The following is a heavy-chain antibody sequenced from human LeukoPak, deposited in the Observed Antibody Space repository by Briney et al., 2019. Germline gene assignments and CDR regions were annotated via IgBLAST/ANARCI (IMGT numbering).Heavy chain of an antibody. D-gene: IGHD3-22*01. CDR3: ARVPVSSGQDY. J-gene: IGHJ4*02. CDR1: GGSINSYY. CDR2: IYSSGRT. V-gene: IGHV4-59*12. Sequence: PSETLSLTCSVSGGSINSYYWSWIRQPPGKGLEWIGYIYSSGRTSYNPSLKSRVTISVDTSNNQFSLRLSSVTAADTAVYYCARVPVSSGQDYWGQGTLVTVSS.